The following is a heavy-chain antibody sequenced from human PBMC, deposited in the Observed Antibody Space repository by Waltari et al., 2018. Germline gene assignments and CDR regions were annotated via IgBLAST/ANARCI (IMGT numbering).Heavy chain of an antibody. J-gene: IGHJ4*02. V-gene: IGHV1-8*01. CDR3: ARAITMVRGAHGGY. CDR1: SYD. CDR2: MNPNSGNT. D-gene: IGHD3-10*01. Sequence: SYDINWVRQATGQGLEWMGWMNPNSGNTGYAQKFQGRVTMTRKTSVSTAYMELSSLRSEDTAMYYCARAITMVRGAHGGYWGQGTLVTVSS.